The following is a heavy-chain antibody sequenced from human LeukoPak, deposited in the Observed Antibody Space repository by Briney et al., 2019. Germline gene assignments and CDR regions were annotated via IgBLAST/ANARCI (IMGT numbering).Heavy chain of an antibody. CDR3: ARVRGWSSQFDAFDI. V-gene: IGHV1-2*06. CDR1: GYTFTGYY. Sequence: ASVKVSCKASGYTFTGYYMHWVRQAPGQGLEWMGRINPNSGGTNYAQKFQGRVTMTRDTSISTAYMELSRPRSDDTAVYYCARVRGWSSQFDAFDIWGQGTMVTVSS. D-gene: IGHD3-3*01. CDR2: INPNSGGT. J-gene: IGHJ3*02.